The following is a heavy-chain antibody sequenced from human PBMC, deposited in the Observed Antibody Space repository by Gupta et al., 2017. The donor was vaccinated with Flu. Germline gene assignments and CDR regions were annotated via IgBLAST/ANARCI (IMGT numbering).Heavy chain of an antibody. D-gene: IGHD3-16*01. J-gene: IGHJ4*02. CDR2: VHTSGFT. V-gene: IGHV4-61*02. CDR3: AVHIRLGEFTVDY. Sequence: QVQLQESAPGLVKPSQTLSLTCTVSGASINSGSYFCSWIRQPAGKGLEWIGRVHTSGFTNYNPSLESRVTISIDESKNQFSLKLTSVTAADTAVYYCAVHIRLGEFTVDYWGQGTLVTVSS. CDR1: GASINSGSYF.